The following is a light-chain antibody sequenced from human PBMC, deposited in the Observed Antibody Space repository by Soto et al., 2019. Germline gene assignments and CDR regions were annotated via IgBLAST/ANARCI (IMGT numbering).Light chain of an antibody. J-gene: IGKJ5*01. CDR1: QSVSNF. Sequence: ELVLTQSAGKMALSPGKRAAGACRASQSVSNFLAWYQQKPGQAPRLLIYATSSRDTGIPARFSGSGSGTDFTLTINNLHPEDFAVYYCQHRSTWPITFGQGTRLEIK. CDR2: ATS. V-gene: IGKV3-11*01. CDR3: QHRSTWPIT.